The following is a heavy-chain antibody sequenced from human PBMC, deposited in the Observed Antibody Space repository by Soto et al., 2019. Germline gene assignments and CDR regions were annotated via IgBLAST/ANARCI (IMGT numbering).Heavy chain of an antibody. CDR2: IIPILGIA. CDR3: ARDKMITFGGVIANGAFDI. V-gene: IGHV1-69*04. D-gene: IGHD3-16*02. J-gene: IGHJ3*02. CDR1: GGTFSSYT. Sequence: SVKVSCKASGGTFSSYTISWVRQAPGQGIEWMGRIIPILGIANYAQKFQGRVTITADKSTSTAYMELSSLRSEDTAVYYCARDKMITFGGVIANGAFDIWGQGTMVTVSS.